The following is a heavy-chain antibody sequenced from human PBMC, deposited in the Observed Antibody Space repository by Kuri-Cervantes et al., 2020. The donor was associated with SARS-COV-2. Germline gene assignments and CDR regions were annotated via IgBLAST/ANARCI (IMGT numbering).Heavy chain of an antibody. D-gene: IGHD3-22*01. J-gene: IGHJ4*02. CDR2: IKSKTDDGTT. CDR1: GFTFSSFA. CDR3: ARDDSGYDSSGFDY. V-gene: IGHV3-15*01. Sequence: GESLKISCAASGFTFSSFALSWVRQAPGKGLEWVGRIKSKTDDGTTDYAAPVKGRFTISRDDSKNTLYLQMNSLKTEDTAVYYCARDDSGYDSSGFDYWGQGTLVTVSS.